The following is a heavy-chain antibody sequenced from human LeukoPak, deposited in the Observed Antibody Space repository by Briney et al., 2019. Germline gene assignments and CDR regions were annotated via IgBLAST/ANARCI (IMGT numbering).Heavy chain of an antibody. V-gene: IGHV1-2*06. Sequence: ASVKVSCKASGYTFIDYCIHWVRQAPGQGLEWMGRINPNSGGTNYAQKFQGRVTMTSDTSISTAYMELSSLRSEDTAVYYCARDSHTTVTTFDYWGQGTLVTVSS. D-gene: IGHD4-17*01. CDR3: ARDSHTTVTTFDY. J-gene: IGHJ4*02. CDR1: GYTFIDYC. CDR2: INPNSGGT.